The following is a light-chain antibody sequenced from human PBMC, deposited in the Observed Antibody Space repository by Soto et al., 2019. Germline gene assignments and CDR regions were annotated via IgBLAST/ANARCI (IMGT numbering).Light chain of an antibody. V-gene: IGKV3-20*01. Sequence: EIVMTHSPATLSLPPGQRASLSCRASQSVSTTVAWYHQKPGQAPRLLISGASNRASGIPARFSGSGSGTDFTLTISRLEPEDFAVYYCQQYGSSPRTFGQGTKVDIK. J-gene: IGKJ1*01. CDR2: GAS. CDR1: QSVSTT. CDR3: QQYGSSPRT.